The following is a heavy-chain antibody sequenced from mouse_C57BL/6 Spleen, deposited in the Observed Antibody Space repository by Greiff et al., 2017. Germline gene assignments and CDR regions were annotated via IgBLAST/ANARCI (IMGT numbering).Heavy chain of an antibody. Sequence: VQLQQPGPELVRPGSSVKLSCKASGYTFTSYWMDWVKQRPGHGLEWIGNIYPSDSETNYNQKFKDKATVTVDKSSSTAYMQRSSLTSEDSAVYDCGSEDDGSSPFAYWGQGTLVTVSA. D-gene: IGHD1-1*01. CDR2: IYPSDSET. V-gene: IGHV1-61*01. CDR3: GSEDDGSSPFAY. CDR1: GYTFTSYW. J-gene: IGHJ3*01.